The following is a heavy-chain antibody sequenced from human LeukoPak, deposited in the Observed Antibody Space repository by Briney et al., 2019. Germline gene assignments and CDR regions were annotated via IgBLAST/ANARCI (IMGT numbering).Heavy chain of an antibody. V-gene: IGHV4-59*01. CDR3: AATGIVGATFDY. J-gene: IGHJ4*02. D-gene: IGHD1-26*01. Sequence: SETLSLTCTVSGGSISSYHWSWIRQPPGKGLEWIGYIYYSGSTNYNPSLKSRVTISVDTSKNQFSLKLSSVTAADTAVYYCAATGIVGATFDYWGQGTLVTVSS. CDR2: IYYSGST. CDR1: GGSISSYH.